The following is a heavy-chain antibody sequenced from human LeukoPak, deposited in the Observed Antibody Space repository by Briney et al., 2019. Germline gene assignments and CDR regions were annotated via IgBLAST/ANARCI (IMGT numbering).Heavy chain of an antibody. J-gene: IGHJ5*02. Sequence: PSETLSLTCTVSGGSISSSSYYWGWIRQPPGKGLEWIGSIYYSGSTYYNPSLKSRVTISVDTSKNQFSLKLSSVTAADTAVYYCATGYSSVLRFDPWGQGTLVTVSS. V-gene: IGHV4-39*01. D-gene: IGHD6-19*01. CDR3: ATGYSSVLRFDP. CDR1: GGSISSSSYY. CDR2: IYYSGST.